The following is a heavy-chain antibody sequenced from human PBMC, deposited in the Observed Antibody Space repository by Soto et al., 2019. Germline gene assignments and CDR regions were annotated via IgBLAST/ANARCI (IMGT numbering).Heavy chain of an antibody. D-gene: IGHD3-3*01. CDR2: ISGSGGST. Sequence: KGLEWVSAISGSGGSTYYADYVKGWFTISRDNSKNTLYLQMNSLRAEDTAVYYCVFFLHAEDDLRGTVPVSAFLLNRSSDL. J-gene: IGHJ2*01. CDR3: VFFLHAEDDLRGTVPVSAFLLNRSSDL. V-gene: IGHV3-23*01.